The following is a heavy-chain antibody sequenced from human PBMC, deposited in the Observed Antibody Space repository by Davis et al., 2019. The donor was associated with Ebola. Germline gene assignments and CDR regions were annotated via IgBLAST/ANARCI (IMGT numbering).Heavy chain of an antibody. D-gene: IGHD1-20*01. J-gene: IGHJ6*02. V-gene: IGHV3-11*01. CDR1: GFTVSSNY. CDR2: ISSSGSTI. CDR3: ARGLRITGTTWYYGMDV. Sequence: GESLKISCAASGFTVSSNYMSWVRQVPGKGLEWVSYISSSGSTIYYADSVKGRFTISRDNAKNSLYLQMNSLRAEDTAVYYCARGLRITGTTWYYGMDVWGQGTTVTVSS.